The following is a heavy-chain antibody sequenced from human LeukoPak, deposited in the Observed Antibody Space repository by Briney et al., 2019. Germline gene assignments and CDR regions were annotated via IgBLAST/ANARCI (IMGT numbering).Heavy chain of an antibody. CDR2: LFYTGET. D-gene: IGHD1-26*01. V-gene: IGHV4-39*01. CDR3: ARTDSGRYSYFDY. J-gene: IGHJ4*02. CDR1: DGSISSSSYY. Sequence: SETLSLTCIVSDGSISSSSYYWGWIRQPPGKWLEWIGNLFYTGETFYNPSLNSRVTISVDTSKSQFSLRLSSVTAADTAVYYCARTDSGRYSYFDYWGQGTLVTVSS.